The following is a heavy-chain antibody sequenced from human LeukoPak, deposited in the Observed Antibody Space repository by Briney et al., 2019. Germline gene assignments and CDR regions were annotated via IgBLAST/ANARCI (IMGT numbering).Heavy chain of an antibody. CDR2: SYTSGST. D-gene: IGHD4-11*01. Sequence: SETLSLTCTVSGASISTYYWSWIRQPAGKGLEWIGRSYTSGSTNYNPSLKSRVTMSVDTSKNQFSLKLRSVTAADTAVYYCAREYSNSEPYYFGYWAREPWSPSPQ. J-gene: IGHJ4*02. CDR1: GASISTYY. CDR3: AREYSNSEPYYFGY. V-gene: IGHV4-4*07.